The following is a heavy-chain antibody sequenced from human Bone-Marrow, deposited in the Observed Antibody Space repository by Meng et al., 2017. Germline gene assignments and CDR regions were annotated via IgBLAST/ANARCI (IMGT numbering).Heavy chain of an antibody. J-gene: IGHJ6*02. V-gene: IGHV5-51*01. Sequence: GESLKISCKGSGYSFTSYWIGWVRQMPGKGLEWMGIIYPGDSDTRYSPSFQGQVTISADKSISTAYLQWSSLKASDTAMYYCARRGHSGYVGDYYYGMDVWGQGTTVTVSS. D-gene: IGHD5-12*01. CDR3: ARRGHSGYVGDYYYGMDV. CDR1: GYSFTSYW. CDR2: IYPGDSDT.